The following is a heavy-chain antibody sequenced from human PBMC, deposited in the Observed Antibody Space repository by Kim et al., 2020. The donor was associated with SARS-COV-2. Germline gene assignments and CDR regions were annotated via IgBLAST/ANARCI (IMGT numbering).Heavy chain of an antibody. V-gene: IGHV3-21*01. J-gene: IGHJ3*02. CDR3: ARDADTAMVYDAYDI. Sequence: DSVKGRFTISRKNAKNSLYLQMNSLRAEDTAVYYCARDADTAMVYDAYDIWGQGTMVTVSS. D-gene: IGHD5-18*01.